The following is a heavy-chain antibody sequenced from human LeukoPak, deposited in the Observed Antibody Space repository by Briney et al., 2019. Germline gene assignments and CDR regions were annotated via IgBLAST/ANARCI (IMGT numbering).Heavy chain of an antibody. J-gene: IGHJ4*02. CDR3: ARGIESYGDYGY. CDR1: GGSISGSY. V-gene: IGHV4-59*01. D-gene: IGHD4-17*01. Sequence: SETLSLTCTVSGGSISGSYWSWIRQPPGKGLEWIAYMYNSGSTNYNPSLKSRVTISIDTSKNQFSLKLSSLTAADTAIYYCARGIESYGDYGYWGQGILATVSS. CDR2: MYNSGST.